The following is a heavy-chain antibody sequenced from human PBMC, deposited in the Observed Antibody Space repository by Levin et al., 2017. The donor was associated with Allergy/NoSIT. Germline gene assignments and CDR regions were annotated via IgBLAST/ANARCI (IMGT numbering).Heavy chain of an antibody. CDR2: ISSSGSTI. Sequence: SCAASGFTFSDYYMSWIRQAPGKGLEWVSYISSSGSTIYYADSVKGRFTISRDNAKNSLYLQMNSLRAEDTAVYYCARAGYSGYEHLGYYYYYMDVWGKGTTVTVSS. D-gene: IGHD5-12*01. J-gene: IGHJ6*03. CDR3: ARAGYSGYEHLGYYYYYMDV. V-gene: IGHV3-11*01. CDR1: GFTFSDYY.